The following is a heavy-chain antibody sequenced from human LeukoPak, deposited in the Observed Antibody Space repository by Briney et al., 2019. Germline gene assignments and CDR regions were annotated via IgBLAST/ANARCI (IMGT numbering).Heavy chain of an antibody. Sequence: SETLSLTCTVSGGSISSGGYYWSWIRQHPGKGLEWIGYIYYSGSTYYNPSLKSRVTISVDTSKNQFSLKLSSVTAADTAVYYCARAGMATIKPDLSFDPWGQGTLVTVSS. CDR3: ARAGMATIKPDLSFDP. D-gene: IGHD5-24*01. CDR2: IYYSGST. J-gene: IGHJ5*02. V-gene: IGHV4-31*03. CDR1: GGSISSGGYY.